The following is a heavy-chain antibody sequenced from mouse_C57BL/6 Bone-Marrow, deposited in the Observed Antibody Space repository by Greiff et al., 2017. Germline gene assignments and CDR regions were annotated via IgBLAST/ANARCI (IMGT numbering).Heavy chain of an antibody. CDR3: ARREGIYYGNFHWYFDV. CDR1: GYTFTDYY. D-gene: IGHD2-1*01. J-gene: IGHJ1*03. V-gene: IGHV1-75*01. Sequence: VQLQQSGPELVKPGASVKISCKASGYTFTDYYINWVKQRPGQGLEWIGWIFPGSGSTYYNEKFKGKATLTVDKSSSTAYMLLSSLTSEDSAVYFCARREGIYYGNFHWYFDVWGTGTTVTVSS. CDR2: IFPGSGST.